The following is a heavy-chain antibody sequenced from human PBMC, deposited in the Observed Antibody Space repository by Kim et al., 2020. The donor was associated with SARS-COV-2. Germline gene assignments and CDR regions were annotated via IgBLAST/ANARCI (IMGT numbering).Heavy chain of an antibody. CDR1: GGSISSYY. Sequence: SETLSLTCTVSGGSISSYYWSWIRQPPGKGLEWIGYIYYSGSTNYNPSLKSRVTISVDTSKNQFSLKLSSVTAADTAVYYCARDFRSYYYGMDVWGQGTTVTVSS. CDR3: ARDFRSYYYGMDV. CDR2: IYYSGST. V-gene: IGHV4-59*01. J-gene: IGHJ6*02.